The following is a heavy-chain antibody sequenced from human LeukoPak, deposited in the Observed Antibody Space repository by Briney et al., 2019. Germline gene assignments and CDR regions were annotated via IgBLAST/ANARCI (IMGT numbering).Heavy chain of an antibody. Sequence: KPGGSLRLSCAASGFTFSNAWMSWVRQAPGKGLEWVSRVRSETDGGTTDYAAPVHGSFTISRDDSNNTLYLQMNSLETDDSAVYYCTPLSYAAAPTWGQGTLVTVSS. CDR1: GFTFSNAW. CDR2: VRSETDGGTT. CDR3: TPLSYAAAPT. J-gene: IGHJ5*02. V-gene: IGHV3-15*01. D-gene: IGHD2-2*01.